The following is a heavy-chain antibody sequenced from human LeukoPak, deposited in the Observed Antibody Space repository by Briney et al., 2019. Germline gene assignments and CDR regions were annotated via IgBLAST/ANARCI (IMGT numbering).Heavy chain of an antibody. J-gene: IGHJ4*02. Sequence: GGSLRLSCAASGLTFSNYGMHWVRQAPGKGLEWVSAISGSGGSTYYADSVKGRFTISRDNSKNTLYLQMNSLRAEDTAVYYCAKWEGPPAGSIDYWGQGTLVTVSS. V-gene: IGHV3-23*01. CDR2: ISGSGGST. D-gene: IGHD1-26*01. CDR1: GLTFSNYG. CDR3: AKWEGPPAGSIDY.